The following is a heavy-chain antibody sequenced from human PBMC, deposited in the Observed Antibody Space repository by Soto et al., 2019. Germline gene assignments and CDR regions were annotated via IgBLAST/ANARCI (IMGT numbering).Heavy chain of an antibody. J-gene: IGHJ5*02. Sequence: ASVKVSCKASGYTFTRDQIHWVRQAPGQGLEWMGMIDPSGGKTNYAQKFQGRVTMTRDTSTSTVYMALSSLRSEDTAIYFCGRVMRSLLSITARDTWGQGTMVAVCS. CDR3: GRVMRSLLSITARDT. V-gene: IGHV1-46*01. D-gene: IGHD3-10*01. CDR1: GYTFTRDQ. CDR2: IDPSGGKT.